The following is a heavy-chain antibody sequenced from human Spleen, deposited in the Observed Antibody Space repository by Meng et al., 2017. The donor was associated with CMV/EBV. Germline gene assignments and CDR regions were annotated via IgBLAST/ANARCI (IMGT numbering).Heavy chain of an antibody. V-gene: IGHV3-30*01. D-gene: IGHD6-13*01. CDR2: ISSDGTTR. CDR3: ARGFYSSSWGAFDI. J-gene: IGHJ3*02. Sequence: GGSLRLSCAASGFTFSSYTMHWVRQAPGKGLQWVAIISSDGTTRSYADSVKGRFTISRDNSKNTLSLQMNSLRAEDTAVYYCARGFYSSSWGAFDIWGQGTMVTVSS. CDR1: GFTFSSYT.